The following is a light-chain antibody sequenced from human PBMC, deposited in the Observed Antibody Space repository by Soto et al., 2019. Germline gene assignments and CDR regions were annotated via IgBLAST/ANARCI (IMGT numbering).Light chain of an antibody. J-gene: IGKJ1*01. CDR3: QQYGSSSWT. Sequence: EIVLTQSPGTLSLSPGKRATLSCRASQSISSSYLAWYQQRPGQAPSLLISGASSRATGIPDRFSGSGSGTEFTLTISRLEPEDFAVYYCQQYGSSSWTFGQGTKVEIK. CDR2: GAS. CDR1: QSISSSY. V-gene: IGKV3-20*01.